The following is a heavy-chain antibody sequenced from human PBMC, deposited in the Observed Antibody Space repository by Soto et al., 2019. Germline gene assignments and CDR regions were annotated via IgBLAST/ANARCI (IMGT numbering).Heavy chain of an antibody. V-gene: IGHV4-59*08. CDR1: GGPGSGYH. J-gene: IGHJ4*02. Sequence: QVQLQESGPRLVKPSETLSLTCSVSGGPGSGYHWNWVGQPPGKRLEWIGHIYFSETTNYNPSLKSPITISIDPSKNQFSLKMNSVTAAHTAGYYCARGQTNIRYFDHWGQGTLVTVSS. CDR3: ARGQTNIRYFDH. CDR2: IYFSETT.